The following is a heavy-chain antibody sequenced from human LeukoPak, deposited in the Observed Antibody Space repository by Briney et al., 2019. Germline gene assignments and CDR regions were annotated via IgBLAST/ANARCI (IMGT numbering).Heavy chain of an antibody. Sequence: PSQTLSLTCAVYGGSFSGYSWNWIRQPPGKGLEWIGEINHSGRTNYNPSLKSRVTISEDTSKNQFSLKLSSVTAADTAVYYCARGRRRRITMIVVAGPYFDYWGQGTLVTVSS. D-gene: IGHD3-22*01. CDR3: ARGRRRRITMIVVAGPYFDY. J-gene: IGHJ4*02. V-gene: IGHV4-34*01. CDR1: GGSFSGYS. CDR2: INHSGRT.